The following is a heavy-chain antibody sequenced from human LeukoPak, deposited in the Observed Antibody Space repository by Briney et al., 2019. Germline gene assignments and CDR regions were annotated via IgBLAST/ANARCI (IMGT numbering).Heavy chain of an antibody. V-gene: IGHV1-8*03. Sequence: GASVKVSCKASGYTFTSHDINWVRQATGQGLEWMGWMNPNSGNTGYAQKFQGRVTITRNTSISTAYMELSSLRSEDTAVYYCARGGDLYDFWSGYYNPWGQGTLVTVSS. CDR1: GYTFTSHD. CDR2: MNPNSGNT. J-gene: IGHJ5*02. CDR3: ARGGDLYDFWSGYYNP. D-gene: IGHD3-3*01.